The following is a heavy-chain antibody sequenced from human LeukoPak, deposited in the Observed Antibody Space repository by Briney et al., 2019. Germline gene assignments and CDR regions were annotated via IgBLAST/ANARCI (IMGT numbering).Heavy chain of an antibody. D-gene: IGHD6-19*01. Sequence: GASVKVSCKASGYTFSSFGLSWVRQAPGQGLEWMGWISSYNDNTNYAQKLQGRVTMTTDTSTSTAYMELRSLRSDDTAVYYCARVDGSGWYNEGAFDIWGQGTMVTVSS. CDR2: ISSYNDNT. J-gene: IGHJ3*02. V-gene: IGHV1-18*01. CDR3: ARVDGSGWYNEGAFDI. CDR1: GYTFSSFG.